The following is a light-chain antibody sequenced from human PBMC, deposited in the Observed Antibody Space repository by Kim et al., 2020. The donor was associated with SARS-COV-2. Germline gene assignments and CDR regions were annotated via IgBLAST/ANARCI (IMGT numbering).Light chain of an antibody. Sequence: NFMLTQPHSVSESPGKTVTISCTRSSGSIARNYVQWYQQRPGSSPTTVIYEDNQRPSGVPDRFSGSIDSSSNSASLTISGLKTEDEADYYCQSYDSSQGGVFGGRTKPTIL. CDR2: EDN. V-gene: IGLV6-57*01. J-gene: IGLJ3*02. CDR3: QSYDSSQGGV. CDR1: SGSIARNY.